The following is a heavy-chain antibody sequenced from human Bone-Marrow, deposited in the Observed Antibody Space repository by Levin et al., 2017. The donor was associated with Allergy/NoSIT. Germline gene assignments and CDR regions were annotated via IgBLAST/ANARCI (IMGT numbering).Heavy chain of an antibody. CDR2: ISSSGSTI. Sequence: GESLKISCAASGFTFSSYEMNWVRQAPGKGLEWVSYISSSGSTIYYADSVKGRFTISRDNAKNSLYLQMNSLRAEDTAVYYCARVDRNCSGGSCYRSFDYWGQGTLVTVSS. J-gene: IGHJ4*02. D-gene: IGHD2-15*01. CDR1: GFTFSSYE. CDR3: ARVDRNCSGGSCYRSFDY. V-gene: IGHV3-48*03.